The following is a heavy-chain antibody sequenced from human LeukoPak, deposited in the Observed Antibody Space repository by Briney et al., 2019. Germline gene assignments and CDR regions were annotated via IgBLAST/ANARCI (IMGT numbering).Heavy chain of an antibody. Sequence: GASVKVSCKASGYTFTGYYMHWVRQAPGQGLEWMGWINPNSGGTNYAQKFQGRVTMTRDTSISTAYMELSRLRSDDTAVYYCARNGGWGSVLTRSFDYWGQGTLVTVSS. CDR3: ARNGGWGSVLTRSFDY. J-gene: IGHJ4*02. CDR2: INPNSGGT. D-gene: IGHD7-27*01. CDR1: GYTFTGYY. V-gene: IGHV1-2*02.